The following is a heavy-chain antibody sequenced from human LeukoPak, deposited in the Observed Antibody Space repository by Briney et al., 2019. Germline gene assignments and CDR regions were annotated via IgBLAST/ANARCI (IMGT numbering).Heavy chain of an antibody. Sequence: SETLSLTCTVSGGSISSYYWSWIRQPPGKGLEWIGYIYNSGSTNYNPSLKSRVTISVDTSKNQFSLKLSSVTAADTAVYYCARGFGVRGVIFDYRGQGTLVTVSS. D-gene: IGHD3-10*01. J-gene: IGHJ4*02. CDR2: IYNSGST. CDR3: ARGFGVRGVIFDY. V-gene: IGHV4-59*01. CDR1: GGSISSYY.